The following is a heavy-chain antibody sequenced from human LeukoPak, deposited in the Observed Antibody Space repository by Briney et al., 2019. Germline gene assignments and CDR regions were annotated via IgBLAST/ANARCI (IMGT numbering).Heavy chain of an antibody. V-gene: IGHV1-18*01. Sequence: ASVKVSCKASGYTFTSYGISWVRQAPGQGLEWMGWISAYNGNTNYAQKLQGRVTMTTDTSTSTAYMELRSLRSDDTAVYYCARGQEMATIKGWFDPWGQGTLVTVSS. D-gene: IGHD5-24*01. CDR3: ARGQEMATIKGWFDP. J-gene: IGHJ5*02. CDR1: GYTFTSYG. CDR2: ISAYNGNT.